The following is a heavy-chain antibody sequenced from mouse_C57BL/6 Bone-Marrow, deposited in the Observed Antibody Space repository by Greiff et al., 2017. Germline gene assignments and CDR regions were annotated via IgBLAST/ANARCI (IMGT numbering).Heavy chain of an antibody. CDR2: IYPRSGNT. CDR1: GYTFTSYG. V-gene: IGHV1-81*01. D-gene: IGHD2-3*01. Sequence: VHLVESGAELARPGASVKLSCKASGYTFTSYGISWVKQRTGQGLEWIGEIYPRSGNTYYNEKFKGKATLTADKSSSTAYMELRSLTSEDSAVYFCARDDGYLGYWGQGTTLTVSS. J-gene: IGHJ2*01. CDR3: ARDDGYLGY.